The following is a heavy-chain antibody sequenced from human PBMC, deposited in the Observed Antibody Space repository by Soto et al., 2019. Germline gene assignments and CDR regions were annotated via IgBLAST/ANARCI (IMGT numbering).Heavy chain of an antibody. D-gene: IGHD3-22*01. CDR1: GFTFSSYS. CDR3: ARARRDYYDTSSPRTFDY. V-gene: IGHV3-48*02. Sequence: GGSLRLSCAASGFTFSSYSMNWVRQAPGKGLEWVSYISTSSTTIYYADSVKGRFTISRDNAKNSLYLQMNSLRDEDTAVYYCARARRDYYDTSSPRTFDYWGQGTLVTVSS. CDR2: ISTSSTTI. J-gene: IGHJ4*02.